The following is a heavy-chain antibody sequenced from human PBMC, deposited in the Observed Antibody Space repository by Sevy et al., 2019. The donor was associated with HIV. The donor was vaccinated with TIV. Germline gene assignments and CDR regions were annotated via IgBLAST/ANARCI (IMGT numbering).Heavy chain of an antibody. CDR1: GGTFSSYA. CDR2: IIPIFGTA. CDR3: ASSLNSGYDYYYYYGMDV. Sequence: ASVKVSCKASGGTFSSYAISWVRQAPGQGLEWMGGIIPIFGTANYAQKFQGRVTITADESTSTAYMELSSLRSEDTAVYYGASSLNSGYDYYYYYGMDVWGQGTTVTISS. V-gene: IGHV1-69*13. D-gene: IGHD5-12*01. J-gene: IGHJ6*02.